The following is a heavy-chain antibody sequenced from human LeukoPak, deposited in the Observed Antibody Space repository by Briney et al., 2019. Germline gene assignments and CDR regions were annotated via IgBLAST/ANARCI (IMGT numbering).Heavy chain of an antibody. D-gene: IGHD6-13*01. CDR2: ISYDGSNK. CDR3: AKDLIISAAGIRDWYFDY. J-gene: IGHJ4*02. V-gene: IGHV3-30*18. Sequence: QPGGSLRLSCAASGFTFSSYGMHWVRQAPGKGLEWVAVISYDGSNKYYADSVKGRFTISRDNSKNTLYLQMNSLRAEDTAVYYCAKDLIISAAGIRDWYFDYWGQGTLVTVSS. CDR1: GFTFSSYG.